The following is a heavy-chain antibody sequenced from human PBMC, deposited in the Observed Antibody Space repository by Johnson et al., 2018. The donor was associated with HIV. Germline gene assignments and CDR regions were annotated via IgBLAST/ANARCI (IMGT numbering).Heavy chain of an antibody. Sequence: VQLVESGGGVVRPGGSLRLSCAASGFTFSSYWMSWVRQAPGKGLEWVANIKQDGSEKYYVDSVKGRFTISRDNAKNTLYLQMNSLRVEDTAVYYCASGAYSSSLTFDIWGQGTMVTVSS. CDR1: GFTFSSYW. CDR3: ASGAYSSSLTFDI. J-gene: IGHJ3*02. V-gene: IGHV3-7*03. CDR2: IKQDGSEK. D-gene: IGHD6-6*01.